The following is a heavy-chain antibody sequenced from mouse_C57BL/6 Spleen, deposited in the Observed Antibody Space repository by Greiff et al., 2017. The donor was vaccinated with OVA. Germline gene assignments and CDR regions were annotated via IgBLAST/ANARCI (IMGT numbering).Heavy chain of an antibody. CDR1: GYTFTSYW. V-gene: IGHV1-55*01. Sequence: QVQLQQPGAELVKPGASVKMSCKASGYTFTSYWITWVKQRPGQGLEWIGDIYPGSGSTNYNEKFKSKATLTVDTSSSTAYMQLSSLTSEDSAVYDCAREGYDYGSSYWYFDVWGTGTTVTVSS. J-gene: IGHJ1*03. CDR2: IYPGSGST. D-gene: IGHD1-1*01. CDR3: AREGYDYGSSYWYFDV.